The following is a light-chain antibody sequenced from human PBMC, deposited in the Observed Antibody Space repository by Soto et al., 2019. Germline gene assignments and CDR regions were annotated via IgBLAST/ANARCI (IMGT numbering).Light chain of an antibody. CDR2: DAS. Sequence: EIVLTQSPSTLSLSPGERATLSCRASQSVSSYLAWYQHKPGQAPRLLIYDASIRATGIPARFSGSGSGTVFTLIISSLAAEDSAVYYCQQRCSWWTFGQGTKVEIK. CDR3: QQRCSWWT. CDR1: QSVSSY. J-gene: IGKJ1*01. V-gene: IGKV3-11*01.